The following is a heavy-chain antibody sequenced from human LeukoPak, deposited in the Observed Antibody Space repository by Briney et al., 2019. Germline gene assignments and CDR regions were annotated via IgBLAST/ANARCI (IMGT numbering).Heavy chain of an antibody. CDR3: ARPLNYDFWSGYYYSLDV. D-gene: IGHD3-3*01. J-gene: IGHJ6*04. CDR1: GFTFSSYS. CDR2: ISSSSSTI. Sequence: GGSLRLSCAASGFTFSSYSMNWVRQAPGKGLEWVSYISSSSSTIYYAASVKGRFTISRDNAKNSLYLQMNSLRAEDTAVYYCARPLNYDFWSGYYYSLDVWGKGTTVTVSS. V-gene: IGHV3-48*04.